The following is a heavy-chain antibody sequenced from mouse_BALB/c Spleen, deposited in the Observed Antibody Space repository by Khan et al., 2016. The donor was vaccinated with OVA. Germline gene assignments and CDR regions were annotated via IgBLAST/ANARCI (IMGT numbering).Heavy chain of an antibody. Sequence: EVELVESGGDLMKPGGSLKLSCAASGFTFSTYGMSWVRQTPDKRLEWVATINSAGYYTYYPDSGQGRFTISRNNAKNTLYLQMSSLKSEDTAMYYGASHLTGSFAYWGQGTLVTVSA. CDR2: INSAGYYT. J-gene: IGHJ3*01. D-gene: IGHD4-1*01. CDR1: GFTFSTYG. CDR3: ASHLTGSFAY. V-gene: IGHV5-6*01.